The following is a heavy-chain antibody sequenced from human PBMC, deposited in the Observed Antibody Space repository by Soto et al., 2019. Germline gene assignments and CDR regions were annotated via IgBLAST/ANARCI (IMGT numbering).Heavy chain of an antibody. CDR1: GFSVSSNY. J-gene: IGHJ4*02. V-gene: IGHV3-53*01. CDR3: AVQLGKYSGEFNY. D-gene: IGHD5-12*01. Sequence: GGSLRLSCAASGFSVSSNYMNWVRQAPGKGLEWVSVIYSGGSTYYADSVKGRFTISRDNSKNTLYLQMNSLRAEDTAVYYCAVQLGKYSGEFNYWGQGTQVTV. CDR2: IYSGGST.